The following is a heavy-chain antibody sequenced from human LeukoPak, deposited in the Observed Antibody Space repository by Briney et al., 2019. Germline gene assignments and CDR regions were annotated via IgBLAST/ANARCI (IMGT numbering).Heavy chain of an antibody. V-gene: IGHV4-61*02. CDR2: FYTSGSP. CDR3: ASLGAFAI. CDR1: GDSICSGNYY. J-gene: IGHJ3*02. Sequence: SAEPLSLTCTVCGDSICSGNYYWNWIPQPAGKGLEWIGRFYTSGSPNYNPSLKSRVTISLDTSKNQFSLRLSSVTAADTAVYYCASLGAFAIWGQGAMVTVSS.